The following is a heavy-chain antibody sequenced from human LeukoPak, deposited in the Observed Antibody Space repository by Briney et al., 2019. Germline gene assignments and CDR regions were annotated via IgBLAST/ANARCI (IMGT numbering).Heavy chain of an antibody. J-gene: IGHJ6*04. CDR2: IDWSGGST. CDR1: GFTLDDYG. CDR3: ASSCSSTRCYGRDV. Sequence: GRSLRLSCVASGFTLDDYGMAWVRQAPGKGLEWVSGIDWSGGSTGYADSVKGRFTISRDNAKNSLFLQMNSLRAEDTALYHCASSCSSTRCYGRDVWGKGTTVTVSS. D-gene: IGHD2-2*01. V-gene: IGHV3-20*01.